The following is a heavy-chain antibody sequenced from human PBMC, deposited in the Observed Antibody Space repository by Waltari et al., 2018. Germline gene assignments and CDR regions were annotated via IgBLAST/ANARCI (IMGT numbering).Heavy chain of an antibody. V-gene: IGHV4-34*01. CDR1: GGSFSGYY. D-gene: IGHD2-8*01. CDR2: INHSGST. J-gene: IGHJ4*02. Sequence: QVQLQQWGAGLLKPSETLSLPCAVYGGSFSGYYWSWIRQPPGKGAEGIGEINHSGSTNYNPSLKSRVTISVDTSKNQFSLKLSSVTAADTAVYYCARGGGYCTNGVCYSRSKNDYWGQGTLVTVSS. CDR3: ARGGGYCTNGVCYSRSKNDY.